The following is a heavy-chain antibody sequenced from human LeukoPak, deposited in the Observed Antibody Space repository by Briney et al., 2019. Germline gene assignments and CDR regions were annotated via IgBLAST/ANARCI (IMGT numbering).Heavy chain of an antibody. V-gene: IGHV1-8*01. CDR1: GYTFTNYD. Sequence: ASVKVSCKASGYTFTNYDINWVRQATGQGIEWMGWMNPNSCNTGYAQKFQCRVPMTRNTSISPAYMELSSLRSEDTAVYYCARGIGSTTVTTLEYYFDYRGQGTLVTVSS. J-gene: IGHJ4*02. CDR3: ARGIGSTTVTTLEYYFDY. CDR2: MNPNSCNT. D-gene: IGHD4-17*01.